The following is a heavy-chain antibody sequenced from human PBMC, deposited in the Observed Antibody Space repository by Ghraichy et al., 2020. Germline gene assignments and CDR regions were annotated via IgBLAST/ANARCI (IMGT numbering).Heavy chain of an antibody. J-gene: IGHJ6*02. CDR3: ARGSSVVRFYYYDGMDV. V-gene: IGHV3-48*02. CDR1: GLSDYS. Sequence: GGSLRLSCVGSGLSDYSMNWVRQSPGKGLEWISYITRSSSVKSYADSVKGRFTISRDNAQNSLYLQMNSLRDEDTAVYYCARGSSVVRFYYYDGMDVWGQGTTVTVSS. D-gene: IGHD4-23*01. CDR2: ITRSSSVK.